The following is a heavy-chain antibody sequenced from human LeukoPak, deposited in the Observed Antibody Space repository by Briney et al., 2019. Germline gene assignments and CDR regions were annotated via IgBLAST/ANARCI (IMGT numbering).Heavy chain of an antibody. D-gene: IGHD3-3*01. CDR1: GGSFSGYY. CDR3: ARGISITIFGVVIAPYYYYMGV. Sequence: SETLSLTCAVYGGSFSGYYWSWIRQPPGKGLEWIGEINHSGSTNYNPSLKSRVTISVDTSKNQFSLKLSSVTAADTAVYYCARGISITIFGVVIAPYYYYMGVWGKGTTVTVSS. J-gene: IGHJ6*03. V-gene: IGHV4-34*01. CDR2: INHSGST.